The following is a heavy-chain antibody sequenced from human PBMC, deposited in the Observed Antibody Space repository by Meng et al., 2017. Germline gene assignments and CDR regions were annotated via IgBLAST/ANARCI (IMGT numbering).Heavy chain of an antibody. D-gene: IGHD3-3*01. CDR3: ARDGDSGFLEWLLWSFDY. CDR2: ISSSSSYI. Sequence: GESLKISCAASGFTFSSYSMNWVRQAPGKGLEWVSSISSSSSYIYYADSVEGRFTISRDNAKNSLYLQMNSLRAEDTAVYYCARDGDSGFLEWLLWSFDYWGQGTLVTVSS. CDR1: GFTFSSYS. J-gene: IGHJ4*02. V-gene: IGHV3-21*01.